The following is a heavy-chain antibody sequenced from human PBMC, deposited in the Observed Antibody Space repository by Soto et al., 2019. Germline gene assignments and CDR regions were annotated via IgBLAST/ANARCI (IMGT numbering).Heavy chain of an antibody. D-gene: IGHD4-17*01. CDR1: GGSISSSSYY. CDR2: IYYSGST. J-gene: IGHJ4*02. Sequence: SETLSLTCTVSGGSISSSSYYWGWIRQPPGKGLEWIGSIYYSGSTYYNPSLKSRVTISVDTSKNQFSLKLSSVTAADTAVYYCARHTPSSPWRTTGDYFDYWGQGTLVTVSS. V-gene: IGHV4-39*01. CDR3: ARHTPSSPWRTTGDYFDY.